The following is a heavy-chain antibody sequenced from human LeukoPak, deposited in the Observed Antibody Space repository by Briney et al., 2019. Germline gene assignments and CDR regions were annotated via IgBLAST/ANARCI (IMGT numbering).Heavy chain of an antibody. V-gene: IGHV3-48*03. Sequence: GGSLRLSCAASGFTFSSYEMNWVRQAPGKGLEWLSYISSSGTTIKYADSVKGRFTISRDNAKNSLYLQVNSLRAEDAAVYYCARRYCSSTSCTLDYWGQGTLVTVSS. D-gene: IGHD2-2*01. CDR2: ISSSGTTI. CDR3: ARRYCSSTSCTLDY. CDR1: GFTFSSYE. J-gene: IGHJ4*02.